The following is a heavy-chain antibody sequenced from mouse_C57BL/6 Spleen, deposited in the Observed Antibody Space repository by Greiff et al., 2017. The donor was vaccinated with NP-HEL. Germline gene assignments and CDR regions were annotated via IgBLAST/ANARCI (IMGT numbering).Heavy chain of an antibody. D-gene: IGHD1-1*01. Sequence: VQLVESGPGLVAPSQRLSITCTVSGFSFTSYAISWVRQPPGKGLEWLGVIWTGGGTNYNSALKSRLSISKDNSKSQVFLKMNSLQTDDTARYYCARNGDYYGSRREYYFDYWGQGTTLTVSS. CDR3: ARNGDYYGSRREYYFDY. J-gene: IGHJ2*01. CDR1: GFSFTSYA. CDR2: IWTGGGT. V-gene: IGHV2-9-1*01.